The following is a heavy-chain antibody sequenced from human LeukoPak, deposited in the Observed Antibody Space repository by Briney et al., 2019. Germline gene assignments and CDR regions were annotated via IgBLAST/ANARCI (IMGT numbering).Heavy chain of an antibody. V-gene: IGHV3-11*04. CDR3: ARHSLRAIVGAHWYFDL. CDR2: ISSDSSSI. Sequence: GGALRLSCAASGFTFSDYYMTWIRQAPGEGLEWLSYISSDSSSIYYADSLKGRFTVSRDNTKKSLFLQMSSLRVEDTAVYYCARHSLRAIVGAHWYFDLWGRGTLVTVST. J-gene: IGHJ2*01. D-gene: IGHD1-26*01. CDR1: GFTFSDYY.